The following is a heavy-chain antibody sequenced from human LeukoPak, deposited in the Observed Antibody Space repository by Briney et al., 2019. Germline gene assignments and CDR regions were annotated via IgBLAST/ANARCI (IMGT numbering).Heavy chain of an antibody. CDR1: GFTFSSYG. V-gene: IGHV3-33*06. CDR3: AKDGVNYGDSEHFDY. J-gene: IGHJ4*02. D-gene: IGHD4-17*01. Sequence: GGSLRLSCAASGFTFSSYGMHWVRQAPGKGLEWVAVIWYDGSNKYYADSVKGRFTISRDNSKNTLYLQMNSLRAEDTAVYYCAKDGVNYGDSEHFDYWGQGTLVTVSS. CDR2: IWYDGSNK.